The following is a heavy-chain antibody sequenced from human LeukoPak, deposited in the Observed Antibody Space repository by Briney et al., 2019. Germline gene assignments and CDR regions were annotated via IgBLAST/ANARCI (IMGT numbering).Heavy chain of an antibody. Sequence: SQTLSLTCAVSRGSFSRGAYAWTWIRQPPGKGLEWIGYIHDTGSTYYKPSLKSRLTMSVDRSKNHFSLQLTSVTAADTAVYFCARGTNAATGEFDYWGQGILVTVSS. CDR1: RGSFSRGAYA. V-gene: IGHV4-30-2*01. CDR3: ARGTNAATGEFDY. J-gene: IGHJ4*02. CDR2: IHDTGST. D-gene: IGHD7-27*01.